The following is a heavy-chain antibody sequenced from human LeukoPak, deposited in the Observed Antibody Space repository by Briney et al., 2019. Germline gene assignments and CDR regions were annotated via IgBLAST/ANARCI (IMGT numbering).Heavy chain of an antibody. D-gene: IGHD2-8*02. CDR2: ISYDGSGK. V-gene: IGHV3-33*06. CDR1: GFTFGSYG. CDR3: VKDTGGTSLSNWFDP. J-gene: IGHJ5*02. Sequence: PGGSLRLSCAASGFTFGSYGMHWVRQAPGKGLEWVAGISYDGSGKYYVDSVKGRFTISRDNSINTVYVQMNSLSAEDTAVYYCVKDTGGTSLSNWFDPWGQGTPLTVSS.